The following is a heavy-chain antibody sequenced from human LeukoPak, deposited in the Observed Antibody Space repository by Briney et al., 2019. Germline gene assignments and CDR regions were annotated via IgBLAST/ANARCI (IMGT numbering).Heavy chain of an antibody. Sequence: SETLSLTCTVSGGSISSGSYYWSWIRQPAGKGLEWIGRIYTSGSTNYNPSLKSRVTISVDTSKNQFSLKLSSVTAADTAVYYCASGYYYDSSGYYNLDIWGQRTMVTVSS. CDR1: GGSISSGSYY. CDR3: ASGYYYDSSGYYNLDI. CDR2: IYTSGST. D-gene: IGHD3-22*01. J-gene: IGHJ3*02. V-gene: IGHV4-61*02.